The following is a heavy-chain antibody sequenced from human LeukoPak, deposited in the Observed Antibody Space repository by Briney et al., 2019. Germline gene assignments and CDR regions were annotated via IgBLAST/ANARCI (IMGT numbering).Heavy chain of an antibody. Sequence: GGSLRLSCAASGFTVSSNYMSWVRQAPGKGLEWVSVIYSGGSTYYADSVKGRFTISRDNSKNTLYLQMNSLRAEDTAVYYCAKDHETTVTTYFDYWGQGTLVTVSS. J-gene: IGHJ4*02. CDR1: GFTVSSNY. CDR3: AKDHETTVTTYFDY. CDR2: IYSGGST. D-gene: IGHD4-17*01. V-gene: IGHV3-53*01.